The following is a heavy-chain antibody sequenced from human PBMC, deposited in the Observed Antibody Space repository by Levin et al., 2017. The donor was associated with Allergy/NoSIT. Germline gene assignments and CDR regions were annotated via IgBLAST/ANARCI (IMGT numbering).Heavy chain of an antibody. V-gene: IGHV1-2*02. Sequence: GGSLRLSCKASGSTFTGYYMHWVRQAPGQGLEWMGWINPNSGGTNYAQKFQGRVTMTRDTSISTAYMELSRLRSDDTAVYYCARDQYSSSFSYYYGMDVWGQGTTVTVSS. D-gene: IGHD6-6*01. CDR2: INPNSGGT. J-gene: IGHJ6*02. CDR1: GSTFTGYY. CDR3: ARDQYSSSFSYYYGMDV.